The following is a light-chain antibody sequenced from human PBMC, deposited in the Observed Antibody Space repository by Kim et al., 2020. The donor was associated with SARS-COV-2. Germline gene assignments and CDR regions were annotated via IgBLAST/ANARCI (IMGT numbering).Light chain of an antibody. V-gene: IGLV3-19*01. CDR2: GKN. J-gene: IGLJ2*01. CDR1: SLRTYY. Sequence: SSKLTQDPAVSVALGQTVRITCQGDSLRTYYATWYQQKPGQAPIVVIYGKNNRPSGIPDRFSGSSLGNTASLTITGTQAGDEADYYCNSRDTNDNVVFGG. CDR3: NSRDTNDNVV.